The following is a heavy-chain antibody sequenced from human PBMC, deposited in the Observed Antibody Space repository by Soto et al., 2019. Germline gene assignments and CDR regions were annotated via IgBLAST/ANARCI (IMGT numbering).Heavy chain of an antibody. CDR1: GGSISSNSFS. J-gene: IGHJ1*01. CDR3: ARHNLSNKGMGV. D-gene: IGHD6-13*01. Sequence: QLQLQESGPGLVKPSETLSLTCTVSGGSISSNSFSWGWIRQPPGKGLEWIGIMSYTGSTTYSPSLQSRVTISVDTSKNQFSLKLSSVTAADTAVYYCARHNLSNKGMGVWGQGTLVTVSS. CDR2: MSYTGST. V-gene: IGHV4-39*01.